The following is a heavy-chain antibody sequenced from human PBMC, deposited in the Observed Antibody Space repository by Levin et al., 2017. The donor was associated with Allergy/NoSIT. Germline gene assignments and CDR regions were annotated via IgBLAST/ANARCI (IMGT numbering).Heavy chain of an antibody. CDR2: IYPADSDT. D-gene: IGHD1-1*01. J-gene: IGHJ4*02. CDR1: GYNFTNYW. Sequence: GGSLRLSCKGSGYNFTNYWIGWVRQMPGKGLEWMGIIYPADSDTRYSPSFQGQVTISADQSISTAYLQWSSLEASDTGIYYCARHTSGSYHAPFDNWGQGTLVTVSS. V-gene: IGHV5-51*01. CDR3: ARHTSGSYHAPFDN.